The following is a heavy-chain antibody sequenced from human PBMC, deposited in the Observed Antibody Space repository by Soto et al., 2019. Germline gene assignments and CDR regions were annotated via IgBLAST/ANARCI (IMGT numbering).Heavy chain of an antibody. CDR3: AHSRTFEIAAALGAGFDY. Sequence: ESGPTLVNPTQTLTLTCTFSGFSLSTSGVGVGWIRQPPGKALEWLALIYWDDDKRYSPSLKSRLTITKDTSKNQVVLTMTNMDPVDTATYYCAHSRTFEIAAALGAGFDYWGQGTLVTVSS. D-gene: IGHD6-13*01. CDR1: GFSLSTSGVG. V-gene: IGHV2-5*02. CDR2: IYWDDDK. J-gene: IGHJ4*02.